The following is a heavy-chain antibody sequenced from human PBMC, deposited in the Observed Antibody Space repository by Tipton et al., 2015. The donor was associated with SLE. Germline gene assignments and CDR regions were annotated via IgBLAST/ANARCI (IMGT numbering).Heavy chain of an antibody. J-gene: IGHJ4*02. D-gene: IGHD1-20*01. CDR3: AKKILITGTAVDY. Sequence: LSLTCAASGFTFSSYAMSWVRQAPGKGLEWVSAISGSGGSTYYADSVKGRFTISRDNSKNTLYLQMNSLRAEGTAVYYCAKKILITGTAVDYWGQGTLVTVSS. CDR1: GFTFSSYA. CDR2: ISGSGGST. V-gene: IGHV3-23*01.